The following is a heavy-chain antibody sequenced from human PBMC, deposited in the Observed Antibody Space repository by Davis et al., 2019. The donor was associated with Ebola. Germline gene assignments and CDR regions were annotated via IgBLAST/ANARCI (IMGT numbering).Heavy chain of an antibody. V-gene: IGHV1-8*01. Sequence: ASVKVSCKASGYTFTSYDINWVRQATGQGLEWMGWMNPNSGNTGYAQKFQGRVTMTRNTSISTAYMELSSLRSEDTAVYYCARGPHYDFWSGFDWFDPWGQGTLVTVSS. D-gene: IGHD3-3*01. CDR2: MNPNSGNT. J-gene: IGHJ5*02. CDR3: ARGPHYDFWSGFDWFDP. CDR1: GYTFTSYD.